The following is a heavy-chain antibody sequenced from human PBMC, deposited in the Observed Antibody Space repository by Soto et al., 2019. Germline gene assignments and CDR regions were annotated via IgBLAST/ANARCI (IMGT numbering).Heavy chain of an antibody. CDR1: GFAFSYYG. Sequence: QVRLVESGGGVVQPGRSLRLSCVASGFAFSYYGIHWVRQAPGKGLEWVGVISSDGMTKYYADSVKGRFTISRDNSKNTRFLQMDSLRPEDTAVYYCAKEIAVAGDLDYWGHGTLVTVSS. V-gene: IGHV3-30*18. D-gene: IGHD6-19*01. CDR3: AKEIAVAGDLDY. J-gene: IGHJ4*01. CDR2: ISSDGMTK.